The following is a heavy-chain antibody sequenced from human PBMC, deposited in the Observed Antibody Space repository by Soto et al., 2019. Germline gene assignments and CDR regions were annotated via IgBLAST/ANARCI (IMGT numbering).Heavy chain of an antibody. Sequence: PSETLSLTCAVYGGSFSGYYWSWIRQPPGKGLEWIGEINHSGSTNYNPSLKSRVTISVDTSKNQFSLKLSSVTAADTAVYYCARGRDYDFWSGYYSSRYFDYWGQGTLVTVAS. V-gene: IGHV4-34*01. CDR3: ARGRDYDFWSGYYSSRYFDY. D-gene: IGHD3-3*01. CDR1: GGSFSGYY. CDR2: INHSGST. J-gene: IGHJ4*02.